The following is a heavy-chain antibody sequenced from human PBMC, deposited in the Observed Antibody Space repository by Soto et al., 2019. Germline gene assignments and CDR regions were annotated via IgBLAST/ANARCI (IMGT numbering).Heavy chain of an antibody. J-gene: IGHJ6*03. CDR1: EFTSSRYA. Sequence: EVQLLESGGDLVQPGGSLRLSCAGSEFTSSRYALSWVRQAPGEGLEWVSGIRGTGDSTYYADHVKGRFTVSKDNSKNTLYLQMHRLRAEDTAVYYWAKYAGNYYHFSYMVVWGKGTTVTVSS. CDR2: IRGTGDST. CDR3: AKYAGNYYHFSYMVV. D-gene: IGHD6-13*01. V-gene: IGHV3-23*01.